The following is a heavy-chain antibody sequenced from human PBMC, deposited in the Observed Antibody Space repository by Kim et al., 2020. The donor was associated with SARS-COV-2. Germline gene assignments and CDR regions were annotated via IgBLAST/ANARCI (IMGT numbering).Heavy chain of an antibody. Sequence: GGSLRLSCAASGFTVSSNYMSWVRQAPGKGLEWVSVIYSGGSTYYADSVKGRFTISRDNSKNTLYLQMNSLRAKDTAVYYCARDAVPYCSSTSCYYYYYMDVWGTGTTVTVSS. J-gene: IGHJ6*03. D-gene: IGHD2-2*01. V-gene: IGHV3-66*01. CDR1: GFTVSSNY. CDR3: ARDAVPYCSSTSCYYYYYMDV. CDR2: IYSGGST.